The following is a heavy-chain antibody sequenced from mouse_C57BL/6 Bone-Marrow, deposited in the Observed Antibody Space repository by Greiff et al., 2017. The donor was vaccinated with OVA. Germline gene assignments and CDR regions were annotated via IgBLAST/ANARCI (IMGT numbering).Heavy chain of an antibody. V-gene: IGHV1-18*01. Sequence: VQLQQSGPELVKPGASVKIPCKASGYTFTDYNMDWVKQSHGKSLEWIGDINPNNGGTIYNQKFKGKATLTVDKSSSTAYMELRSLTSEDTAVYYCARGEDGYYCAWFAYWGQGTLVTVSA. CDR2: INPNNGGT. CDR3: ARGEDGYYCAWFAY. J-gene: IGHJ3*01. D-gene: IGHD2-3*01. CDR1: GYTFTDYN.